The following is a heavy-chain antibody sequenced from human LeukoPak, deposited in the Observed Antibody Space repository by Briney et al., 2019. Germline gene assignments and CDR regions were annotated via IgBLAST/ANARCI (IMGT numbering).Heavy chain of an antibody. V-gene: IGHV3-48*03. D-gene: IGHD1-1*01. Sequence: GGSLRLSCAASGFPFSSYEMNWVRPAPGKGLEWVSYISSSGSTIYYADSVKGRFTISRDNAKNSLYLQMNSLRAEDTAVYYCARTPTDTTVDYWGQGTLVTVSS. CDR1: GFPFSSYE. J-gene: IGHJ4*02. CDR2: ISSSGSTI. CDR3: ARTPTDTTVDY.